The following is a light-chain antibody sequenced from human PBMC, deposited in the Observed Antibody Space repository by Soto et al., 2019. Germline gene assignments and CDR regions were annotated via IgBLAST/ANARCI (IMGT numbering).Light chain of an antibody. Sequence: QSALTQPASVSVSPGQSITISCTGTHSVVGSYNLVSWYQHHTGKAPKVIIYEVSERPSGVSDRFSGSKSGNTASLMISGLQAEDEAEYDGCSYACSTTQTDVFGSGTKLTVL. V-gene: IGLV2-23*02. CDR1: HSVVGSYNL. CDR2: EVS. J-gene: IGLJ1*01. CDR3: CSYACSTTQTDV.